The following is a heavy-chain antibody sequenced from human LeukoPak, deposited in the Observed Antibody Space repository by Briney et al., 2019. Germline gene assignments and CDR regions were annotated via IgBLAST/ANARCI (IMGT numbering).Heavy chain of an antibody. J-gene: IGHJ3*02. Sequence: GGSLRLSCAASGFTFSSYAMSWVRQAPGKGLEWVSAISGSGGSTYYADSVKGRFTISRDNSKNTLYLQMNSLRAEDTAVYYCANSGYSSSWYKAFDIWAKGQWSPSLQ. CDR2: ISGSGGST. CDR3: ANSGYSSSWYKAFDI. CDR1: GFTFSSYA. D-gene: IGHD6-13*01. V-gene: IGHV3-23*01.